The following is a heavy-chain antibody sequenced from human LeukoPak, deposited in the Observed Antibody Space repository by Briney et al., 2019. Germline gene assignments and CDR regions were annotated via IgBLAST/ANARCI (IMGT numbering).Heavy chain of an antibody. J-gene: IGHJ4*02. D-gene: IGHD1-26*01. CDR2: ISPYSGNT. V-gene: IGHV1-18*04. CDR3: ARVAWELLDY. CDR1: GYTFTGYY. Sequence: GASVKVSCKASGYTFTGYYMHWVRQAPGHGLEWMGWISPYSGNTNYAQKLQGRVTMTTDTSTSTAYMELRSLRSDDTAVYYCARVAWELLDYWGQGTLVTV.